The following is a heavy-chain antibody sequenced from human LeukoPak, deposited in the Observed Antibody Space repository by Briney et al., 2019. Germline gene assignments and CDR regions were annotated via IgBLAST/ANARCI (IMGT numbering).Heavy chain of an antibody. CDR2: ISGGGGST. D-gene: IGHD1-26*01. V-gene: IGHV3-23*01. Sequence: GGSLRLSCAASGFTFTSYSMNWVHQAPGKGLEWVSTISGGGGSTYFADSVKGRFTISRDNSKNTLYLQVNSLGAEDTAVYYCAKGGKWGVTPFDYWGQGTLVTVSS. J-gene: IGHJ4*02. CDR1: GFTFTSYS. CDR3: AKGGKWGVTPFDY.